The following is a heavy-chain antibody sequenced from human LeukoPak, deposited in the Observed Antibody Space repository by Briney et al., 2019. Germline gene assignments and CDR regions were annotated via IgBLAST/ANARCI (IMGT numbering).Heavy chain of an antibody. CDR3: ATPGQYCGSTTCPSPRDY. CDR1: GFTFSSYA. V-gene: IGHV3-23*01. CDR2: ISGSGGST. Sequence: QPGGSLRLSCAASGFTFSSYAMSWVRQAPGKGLEWVSGISGSGGSTNYADSVKGRFTISRDNSNNMLYLQMNSLRAEDTAVYYCATPGQYCGSTTCPSPRDYWGQGTLVTVSS. J-gene: IGHJ4*02. D-gene: IGHD2-2*01.